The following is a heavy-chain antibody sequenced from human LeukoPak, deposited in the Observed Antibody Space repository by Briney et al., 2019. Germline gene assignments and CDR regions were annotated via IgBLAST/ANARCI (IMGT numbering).Heavy chain of an antibody. V-gene: IGHV3-23*01. D-gene: IGHD1-26*01. CDR3: AKEGESATYSAFDI. CDR2: ISASGGST. J-gene: IGHJ3*02. CDR1: GFTFNSNG. Sequence: PGGSLRLSCAASGFTFNSNGMSWVRQAPGKGLEWVSVISASGGSTYYADSVKGRFTISRDNSRNTLYLQMNSLRAEDTAVYYCAKEGESATYSAFDIWGQGTMVTVSS.